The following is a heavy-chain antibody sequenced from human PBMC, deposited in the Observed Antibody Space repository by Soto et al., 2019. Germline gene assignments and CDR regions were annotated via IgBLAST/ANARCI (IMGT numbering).Heavy chain of an antibody. CDR2: IFSNDEK. V-gene: IGHV2-26*01. J-gene: IGHJ4*02. D-gene: IGHD3-22*01. CDR1: GFSLSNARMG. Sequence: QVTLKESGPVLVKPTEPLTLTCTVSGFSLSNARMGVSWIRQPPGKALEWLAHIFSNDEKSYSTSLKSRLTISKDTSKSQVVLTMTNMDPVDTATYYCARIKAPMIVVDSWGQGTLVTVSS. CDR3: ARIKAPMIVVDS.